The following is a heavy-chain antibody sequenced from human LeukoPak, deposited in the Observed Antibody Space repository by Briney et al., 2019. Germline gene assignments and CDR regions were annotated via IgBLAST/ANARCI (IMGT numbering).Heavy chain of an antibody. V-gene: IGHV1-18*01. CDR3: ARLGSGSDYNGGYFAS. Sequence: ASVKVSCKASGYTFTSYGISWVRQAPGQALEWMGWISGYKCNTKYAQKLQGRMTMVTDTFTTTAYMVLLSLRSDDTADYYGARLGSGSDYNGGYFASSGQGTLVTVSS. D-gene: IGHD3-10*01. CDR2: ISGYKCNT. J-gene: IGHJ4*02. CDR1: GYTFTSYG.